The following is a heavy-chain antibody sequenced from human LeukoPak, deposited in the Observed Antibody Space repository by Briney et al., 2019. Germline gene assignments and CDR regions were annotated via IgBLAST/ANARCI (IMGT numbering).Heavy chain of an antibody. D-gene: IGHD3-22*01. CDR2: ISAYNGNT. Sequence: GASVKVSCKASGYTFTTYGITWVRQAPGQGLEWMGCISAYNGNTNYAQKFQGRVTMTIDTSTSTAYMELRSLKSDDTAVYYCARVCGYYYDSSGYSDFDYWGQGTLVTVSS. V-gene: IGHV1-18*01. CDR1: GYTFTTYG. J-gene: IGHJ4*02. CDR3: ARVCGYYYDSSGYSDFDY.